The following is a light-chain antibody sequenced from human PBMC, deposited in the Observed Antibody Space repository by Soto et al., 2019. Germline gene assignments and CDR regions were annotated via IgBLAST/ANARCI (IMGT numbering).Light chain of an antibody. J-gene: IGLJ3*02. CDR3: AAWDGSLQSWV. V-gene: IGLV1-44*01. CDR2: TNN. CDR1: NSNIGSHT. Sequence: QSALTQPPSASGTPGQRVTISCSGSNSNIGSHTVNWYQQLPGTAPKLLIYTNNQRPSGVPDRFSDSKSGTSASLAISGLQSEDEADYYCAAWDGSLQSWVFGGGTKLTVL.